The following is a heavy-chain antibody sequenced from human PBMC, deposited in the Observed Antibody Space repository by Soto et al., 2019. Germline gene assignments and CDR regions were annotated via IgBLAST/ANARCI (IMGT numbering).Heavy chain of an antibody. CDR1: GGTFSSYT. CDR3: ATSGLFAVAGTNYYYGMDV. D-gene: IGHD6-19*01. CDR2: FDPEDGET. V-gene: IGHV1-24*01. Sequence: GASVKVSCKASGGTFSSYTISWVRQAPGKGLEWMGGFDPEDGETIYAQKFQGRVTMTEDTSTDTAYMELSSLRSEDTAVYYCATSGLFAVAGTNYYYGMDVWGQGTTVTVSS. J-gene: IGHJ6*02.